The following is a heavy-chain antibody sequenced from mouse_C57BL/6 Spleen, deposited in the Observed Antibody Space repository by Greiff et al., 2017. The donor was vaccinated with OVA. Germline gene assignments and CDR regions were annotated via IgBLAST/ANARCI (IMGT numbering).Heavy chain of an antibody. J-gene: IGHJ1*03. CDR1: GYTFTDYY. D-gene: IGHD1-1*01. CDR2: INPNNGGT. CDR3: ARWDTTVVARGYFDV. Sequence: LVKPGASVKISCKASGYTFTDYYMNWVKQSHGKSLEWIGDINPNNGGTSYNQKFKGKATLTVDKSSSTAYMELRSLTSEDSAVYYCARWDTTVVARGYFDVWGTGTTVTVSS. V-gene: IGHV1-26*01.